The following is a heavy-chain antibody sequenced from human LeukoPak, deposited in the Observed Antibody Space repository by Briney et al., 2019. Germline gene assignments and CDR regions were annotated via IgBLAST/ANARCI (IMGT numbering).Heavy chain of an antibody. V-gene: IGHV1-69*05. CDR2: IIPIFGTA. D-gene: IGHD3-3*01. CDR1: GGTFSSYA. J-gene: IGHJ5*02. Sequence: GASVKVSCKASGGTFSSYAISWVRQAPGQGLEWMGRIIPIFGTANYAQKFQGRVTITTDESTSTAYMELSSLRSEDTAVYYCAKYSDFWSGYYHHPTGPWGQGTLVTVSS. CDR3: AKYSDFWSGYYHHPTGP.